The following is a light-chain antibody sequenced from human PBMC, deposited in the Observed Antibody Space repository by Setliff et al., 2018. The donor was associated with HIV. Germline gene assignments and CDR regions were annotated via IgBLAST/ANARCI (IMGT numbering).Light chain of an antibody. CDR1: SSNIGSNI. CDR2: RNN. Sequence: QSALTQPPSASGTPGQRVTISCSGSSSNIGSNIVNWYQHLPGTAPKLLIYRNNQRPSGVPDRFSGSKSGTSASLAISGLQSDDEADYYCATWDDSLNGNVFGSGTKVTVL. CDR3: ATWDDSLNGNV. V-gene: IGLV1-44*01. J-gene: IGLJ1*01.